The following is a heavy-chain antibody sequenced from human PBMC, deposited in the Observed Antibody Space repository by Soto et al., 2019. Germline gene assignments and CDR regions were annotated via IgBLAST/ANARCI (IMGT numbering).Heavy chain of an antibody. J-gene: IGHJ6*02. V-gene: IGHV5-10-1*01. CDR2: IDPSDSYT. D-gene: IGHD3-3*01. CDR1: GYTFADYW. CDR3: ARARSITIFGVVVFEMDV. Sequence: VQSLKTSCKGSGYTFADYWINWVLQMPGKGREWMGRIDPSDSYTKYSPSFQGHVTISADKSISTAYLEWSSLEASDTARYYCARARSITIFGVVVFEMDVWGQGATVTVSS.